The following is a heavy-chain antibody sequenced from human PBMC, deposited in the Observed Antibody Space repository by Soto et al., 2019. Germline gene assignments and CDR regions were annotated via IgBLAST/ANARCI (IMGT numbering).Heavy chain of an antibody. CDR2: ISYDGGTT. CDR1: GFTFTTYG. Sequence: QVQLVESGGGVVQPGRSLRLSCVASGFTFTTYGMHWVRQAPGKGLEWVAVISYDGGTTYYADSVKGRFTISRDNSKNTLYLQMNSLRAEDTAVYYCAKSSLASDSSGFQYWFFDLWGRGTLVSVSS. D-gene: IGHD3-22*01. CDR3: AKSSLASDSSGFQYWFFDL. J-gene: IGHJ2*01. V-gene: IGHV3-30*18.